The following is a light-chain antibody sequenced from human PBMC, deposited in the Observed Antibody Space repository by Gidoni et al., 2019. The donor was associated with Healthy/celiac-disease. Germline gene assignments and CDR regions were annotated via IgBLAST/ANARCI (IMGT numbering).Light chain of an antibody. Sequence: DIQLTQSPSTLSASVGDRGTITCRASQSINSWLAWYQQKAGKAPKLLIQKASSLESGVPTRFSGGGSGTEFTLTISSLQADDFATYYCQQYDSYSVTFGGXTKVEFK. CDR1: QSINSW. CDR2: KAS. J-gene: IGKJ4*01. V-gene: IGKV1-5*03. CDR3: QQYDSYSVT.